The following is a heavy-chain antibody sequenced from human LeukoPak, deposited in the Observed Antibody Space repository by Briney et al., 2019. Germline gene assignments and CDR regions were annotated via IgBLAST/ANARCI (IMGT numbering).Heavy chain of an antibody. CDR2: ISSSGSTI. J-gene: IGHJ2*01. CDR3: AAQSTVTTYYLNWYFDL. Sequence: GGSLRLSCAASGFTFSSYEMNWVRQAPGKGLGWVSYISSSGSTIYYADSVKGRFTISRDNAKNSLYLQMNSLRAEDTAVYYCAAQSTVTTYYLNWYFDLWGRGTLVTVPS. V-gene: IGHV3-48*03. D-gene: IGHD4-17*01. CDR1: GFTFSSYE.